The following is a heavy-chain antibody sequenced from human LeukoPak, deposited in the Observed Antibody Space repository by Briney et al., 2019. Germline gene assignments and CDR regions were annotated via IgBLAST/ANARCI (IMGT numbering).Heavy chain of an antibody. V-gene: IGHV3-73*01. CDR3: TRRLDVAVAGNPPFHY. J-gene: IGHJ4*02. Sequence: GGSLRLSCAASGFTFSGSAMHWVRQASGKGLEWVGRIRSKANSYATAYAASVKGKFTISRDDSKNTAYLQMNSLKTEDTAVYYCTRRLDVAVAGNPPFHYWGQGTLVTVSS. D-gene: IGHD6-19*01. CDR1: GFTFSGSA. CDR2: IRSKANSYAT.